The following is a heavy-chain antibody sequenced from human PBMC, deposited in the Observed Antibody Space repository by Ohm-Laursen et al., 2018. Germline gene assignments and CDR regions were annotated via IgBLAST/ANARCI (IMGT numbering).Heavy chain of an antibody. J-gene: IGHJ4*02. Sequence: SLRLSCAASGFTFSSYSMNWVRQAPGKGLEWASLIYSGGDMFYADSVKGRFTISRDKSKNTLYLQMNSLRVEDTAMYFCARDVPGIVASRGGGWGQGTLVTVSS. V-gene: IGHV3-53*01. D-gene: IGHD3-16*01. CDR1: GFTFSSYS. CDR2: IYSGGDM. CDR3: ARDVPGIVASRGGG.